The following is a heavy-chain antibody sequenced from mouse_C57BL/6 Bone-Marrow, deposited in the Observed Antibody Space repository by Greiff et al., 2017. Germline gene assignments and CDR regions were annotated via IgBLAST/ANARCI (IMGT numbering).Heavy chain of an antibody. V-gene: IGHV1-26*01. CDR3: ARCEGSSGAMDY. CDR2: INPNNGGT. D-gene: IGHD6-1*01. CDR1: GYTFTDYY. Sequence: EVQLQQSGPELVKPGASVKISCKASGYTFTDYYMNWVKQSHGKSLEWIGDINPNNGGTSYNQKFKGKATLTVDKSSSTAYMELRSLTSEDSAVYDWARCEGSSGAMDYWGQGTSVTVSS. J-gene: IGHJ4*01.